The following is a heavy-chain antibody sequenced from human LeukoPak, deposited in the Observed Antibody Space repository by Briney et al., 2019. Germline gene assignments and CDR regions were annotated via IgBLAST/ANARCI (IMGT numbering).Heavy chain of an antibody. D-gene: IGHD3-9*01. CDR3: AREGTYYDILTGYHLWLNYYYYGMDV. J-gene: IGHJ6*02. V-gene: IGHV1-18*01. CDR2: ISAYNGNT. Sequence: ASVKVSCKASGYTFTSYGISWVRQAAGQGREWMRWISAYNGNTNYAQKLQGRVTMTTDTSTSTAYMELRSLRSDDTAVYYCAREGTYYDILTGYHLWLNYYYYGMDVWGQGTTVTASS. CDR1: GYTFTSYG.